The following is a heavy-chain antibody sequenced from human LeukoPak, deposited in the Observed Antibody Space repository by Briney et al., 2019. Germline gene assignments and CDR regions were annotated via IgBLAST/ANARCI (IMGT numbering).Heavy chain of an antibody. CDR3: ARRRWVGGSGYY. Sequence: SETLSLSCIVSGGSISSTTYYWAWVRQPPGKGLEWIGSIYKTGTTNYSPSLRSRVTISVETSDNQFSLKLTSVTAADTAVYYCARRRWVGGSGYYWGQGTLVTVSS. D-gene: IGHD3-22*01. CDR2: IYKTGTT. J-gene: IGHJ4*02. CDR1: GGSISSTTYY. V-gene: IGHV4-39*01.